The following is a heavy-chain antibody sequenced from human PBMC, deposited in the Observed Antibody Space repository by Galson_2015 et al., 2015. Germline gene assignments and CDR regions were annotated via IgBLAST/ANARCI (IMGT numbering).Heavy chain of an antibody. D-gene: IGHD3-22*01. CDR3: ARIRDDSSGYYSYYFDY. Sequence: PALVKPTQTLTLPCTVSGFSLYNARMGVSWIRQSPGKALQWLAHIFSNDEESYSTSLRSRLTISKDTSKSQVVLTITNVDPVDTATYYCARIRDDSSGYYSYYFDYWGQGTLVTVSS. J-gene: IGHJ4*02. CDR2: IFSNDEE. V-gene: IGHV2-26*01. CDR1: GFSLYNARMG.